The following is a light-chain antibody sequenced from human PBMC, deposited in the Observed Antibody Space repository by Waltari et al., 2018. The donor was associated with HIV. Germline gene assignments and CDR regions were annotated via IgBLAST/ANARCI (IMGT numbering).Light chain of an antibody. J-gene: IGLJ2*01. CDR3: CSYTSSGTLV. V-gene: IGLV2-14*01. CDR1: SSDVGAYDY. CDR2: EVS. Sequence: QSALTQPASVSASPGQSITISCTGTSSDVGAYDYVSWYQYHPGKAPKLMISEVSSRPSWFSNRFSGSKSGNTASLTIAGLQAEDEADYYCCSYTSSGTLVFGGGTKLTVL.